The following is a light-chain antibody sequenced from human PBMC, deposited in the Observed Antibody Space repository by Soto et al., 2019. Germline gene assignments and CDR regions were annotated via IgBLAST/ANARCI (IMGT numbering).Light chain of an antibody. Sequence: EIVLTQSPGTLSLSPGQRATLSCRASQSVSSSYLAWNQHKRGQAPRLLMFGTGSRATGIPDRFSGTGSGTDFTLIINRLEPEDFAVYYCQQYSSTPHTFGQGTKVDIK. CDR3: QQYSSTPHT. J-gene: IGKJ2*01. V-gene: IGKV3-20*01. CDR1: QSVSSSY. CDR2: GTG.